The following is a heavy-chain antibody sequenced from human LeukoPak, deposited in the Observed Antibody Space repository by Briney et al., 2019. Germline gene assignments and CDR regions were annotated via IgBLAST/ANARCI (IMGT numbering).Heavy chain of an antibody. CDR3: ARGRSIAARYDAFDI. CDR2: MNPNSGNT. Sequence: ASVKVSCKASGYTFTGYYMHWVRQATGQGLEWMGWMNPNSGNTGYAQKFQGRVTITRNTSISTAYMELSSLRSEDTAVYYCARGRSIAARYDAFDIWGQGTMVTVSS. V-gene: IGHV1-8*03. D-gene: IGHD6-6*01. CDR1: GYTFTGYY. J-gene: IGHJ3*02.